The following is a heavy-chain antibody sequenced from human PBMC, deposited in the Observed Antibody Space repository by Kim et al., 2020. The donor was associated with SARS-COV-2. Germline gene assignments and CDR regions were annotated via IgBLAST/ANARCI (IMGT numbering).Heavy chain of an antibody. V-gene: IGHV3-9*01. CDR3: AKDVSSWSLYYYYYGMDV. D-gene: IGHD6-13*01. Sequence: KGRFTISRDNAKNSLYLQMNSLRAEDTALYYCAKDVSSWSLYYYYYGMDVWGQGTTVTVSS. J-gene: IGHJ6*02.